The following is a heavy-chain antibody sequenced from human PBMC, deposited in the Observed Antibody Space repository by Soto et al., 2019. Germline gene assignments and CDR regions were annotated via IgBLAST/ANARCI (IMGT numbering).Heavy chain of an antibody. CDR3: ARWGATGGLDV. CDR2: TSYDGSDK. Sequence: QVQLVESGGGVVQPGTSLRVSCVGSGFTFRSYFIHWVRQAPGKGLEWVALTSYDGSDKYYGDSVRGRFTISRDNSRNTVELQRDRLSLEDTALYYCARWGATGGLDVWGQGTLVSVSS. V-gene: IGHV3-30*19. CDR1: GFTFRSYF. D-gene: IGHD3-16*01. J-gene: IGHJ1*01.